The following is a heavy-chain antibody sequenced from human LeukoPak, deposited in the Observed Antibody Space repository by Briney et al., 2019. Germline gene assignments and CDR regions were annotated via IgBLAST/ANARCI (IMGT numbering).Heavy chain of an antibody. V-gene: IGHV1-2*02. Sequence: GASVKVSCKASGYTFTGYYMHWVRQAPGQGLEWMGWINPNSGGTNYAQKFQGRVTMTRDTSISTAYMELSSLRSEDTAVYYCARGSAGDYYYYYMDVWGKGTTVTISS. CDR1: GYTFTGYY. J-gene: IGHJ6*03. CDR2: INPNSGGT. D-gene: IGHD6-25*01. CDR3: ARGSAGDYYYYYMDV.